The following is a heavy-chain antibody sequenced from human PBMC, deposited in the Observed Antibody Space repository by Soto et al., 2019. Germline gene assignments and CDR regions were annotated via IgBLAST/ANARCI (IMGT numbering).Heavy chain of an antibody. Sequence: QVQLVESGGGVVQPGKSLRLSCAASGFIFGAYGMHWVRQAPGKGLEWVAVIWYDESNPYYADSVRGRVTISRDNSKKTLYQHMDSLPAADKSVYNCARDKLGTCCFGMDVWSQGTAVTATS. J-gene: IGHJ6*02. CDR3: ARDKLGTCCFGMDV. D-gene: IGHD2-15*01. CDR2: IWYDESNP. V-gene: IGHV3-33*01. CDR1: GFIFGAYG.